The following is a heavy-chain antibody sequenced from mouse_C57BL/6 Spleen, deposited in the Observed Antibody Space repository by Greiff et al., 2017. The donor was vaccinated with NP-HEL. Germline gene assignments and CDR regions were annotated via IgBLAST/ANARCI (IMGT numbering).Heavy chain of an antibody. CDR3: ARGKGLGYYFDY. D-gene: IGHD4-1*01. Sequence: EVQLQQSGPVLVKPGASVKMSCKASGYTFTDYYMNWVKQSHGKSLEWIGVINPYNGGTSYNQKFKGKATLTVDKSSSTAYMELNSLTSEDSAVYYCARGKGLGYYFDYWGQGTTLTVSS. V-gene: IGHV1-19*01. J-gene: IGHJ2*01. CDR2: INPYNGGT. CDR1: GYTFTDYY.